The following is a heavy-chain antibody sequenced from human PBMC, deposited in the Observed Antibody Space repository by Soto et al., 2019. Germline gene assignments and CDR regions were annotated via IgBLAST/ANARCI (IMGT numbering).Heavy chain of an antibody. J-gene: IGHJ5*02. CDR3: ANEWYGELQA. D-gene: IGHD3-10*01. Sequence: GGSLRLSCAASGFTFSIYAMCWVRQAPGKGLEWVSLINHNGGTTYYADSVKGRFTISRDNSKNTLYLQMDSLTDEDTAVYFCANEWYGELQAWGQGTLVTVSS. CDR1: GFTFSIYA. V-gene: IGHV3-23*01. CDR2: INHNGGTT.